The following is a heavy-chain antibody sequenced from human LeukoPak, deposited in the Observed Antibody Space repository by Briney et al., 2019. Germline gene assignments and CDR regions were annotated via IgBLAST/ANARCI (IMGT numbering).Heavy chain of an antibody. CDR2: INPNSGGT. D-gene: IGHD2-15*01. CDR3: ARDRLRLGYERTNWFDP. J-gene: IGHJ5*02. Sequence: ASVKVSCKASGYTFTGFHMHWVRQAPGQGLEWMGWINPNSGGTNYAQKFQGRVTMTRDTSISTVYMELSRLRSDDTAVYYCARDRLRLGYERTNWFDPWGQGTLVTVSS. V-gene: IGHV1-2*02. CDR1: GYTFTGFH.